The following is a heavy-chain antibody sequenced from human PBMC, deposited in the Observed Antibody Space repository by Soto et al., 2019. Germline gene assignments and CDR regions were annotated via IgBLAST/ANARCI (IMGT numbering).Heavy chain of an antibody. Sequence: QVQLVQSGAEVKKPGSSVKVSCKASGGTFSSYAISWVRQAPGQGLEWMGGIIPIFGTANYAQKFQGRVTITADKSTSTAYMELSSLRSENTAVYYCARSPTRRLLHPGYFDSWGQGTLVTVSS. D-gene: IGHD3-3*01. J-gene: IGHJ4*02. V-gene: IGHV1-69*06. CDR1: GGTFSSYA. CDR3: ARSPTRRLLHPGYFDS. CDR2: IIPIFGTA.